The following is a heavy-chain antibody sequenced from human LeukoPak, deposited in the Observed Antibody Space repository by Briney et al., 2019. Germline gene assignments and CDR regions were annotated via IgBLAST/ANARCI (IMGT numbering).Heavy chain of an antibody. CDR3: ARADIVVVPADSWFDP. CDR1: GYTFTSYG. CDR2: ISAYNGNT. V-gene: IGHV1-18*04. Sequence: ASVKVSCKAPGYTFTSYGISWVRQAPGQGLEWMGWISAYNGNTNYAQKLQGRVTMTTDTSTSTAYMELRSLRSDDTAVYYCARADIVVVPADSWFDPWGQGTLVTVSS. J-gene: IGHJ5*02. D-gene: IGHD2-2*01.